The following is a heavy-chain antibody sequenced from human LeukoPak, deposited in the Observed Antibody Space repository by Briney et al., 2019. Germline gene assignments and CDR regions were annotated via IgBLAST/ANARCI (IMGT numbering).Heavy chain of an antibody. J-gene: IGHJ4*02. V-gene: IGHV3-30*03. CDR3: ARGLPEAAVDY. CDR1: GFTFSSYG. D-gene: IGHD6-13*01. CDR2: ISYDGSNK. Sequence: PGGSLGLSCAASGFTFSSYGMHWVRQAPGKGLEWVAVISYDGSNKYYADSVKGRFTISRDNSKNTLYLQVNSLRAEDTAVYYCARGLPEAAVDYWGQGTLVTVSS.